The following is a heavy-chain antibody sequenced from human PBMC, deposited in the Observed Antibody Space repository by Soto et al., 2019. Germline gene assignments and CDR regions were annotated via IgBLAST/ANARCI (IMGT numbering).Heavy chain of an antibody. Sequence: QAQLVQSGAEVKKPGASVKVSCKASGYTFNNYDINWVRQATGQGLEWMGWMNPNSGNTGYAQRCQGRVTMTRDTSITTAYMELSSLRSEDTAVYFCARGKSLENWGQGTLVTVSS. V-gene: IGHV1-8*01. CDR1: GYTFNNYD. CDR3: ARGKSLEN. CDR2: MNPNSGNT. D-gene: IGHD1-1*01. J-gene: IGHJ4*02.